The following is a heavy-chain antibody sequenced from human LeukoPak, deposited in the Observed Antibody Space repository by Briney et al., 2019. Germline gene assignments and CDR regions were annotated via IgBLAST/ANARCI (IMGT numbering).Heavy chain of an antibody. CDR3: ARHGLAYGDSY. CDR1: GYTFTSYD. D-gene: IGHD4-17*01. Sequence: GASVTVSCKASGYTFTSYDIDWVRQATGRGLEWMGWMNPNSGNRGYAQKFQGRVTMTRNTSISTAYMELSSLRSEDAAVYYCARHGLAYGDSYWGQGTLATVSS. V-gene: IGHV1-8*01. J-gene: IGHJ4*02. CDR2: MNPNSGNR.